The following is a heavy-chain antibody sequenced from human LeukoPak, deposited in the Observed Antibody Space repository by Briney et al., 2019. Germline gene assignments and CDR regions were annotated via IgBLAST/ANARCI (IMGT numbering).Heavy chain of an antibody. CDR3: ARQGDCDYYDSSGNYPNSY. V-gene: IGHV4-38-2*01. D-gene: IGHD3-22*01. Sequence: LETLSLTCAVSVYSLSSAYYWGWIRQPPGKGLEWIGSIYHSGSTYYNPSPKSRVTISLDTTYNQFSLKLSSVMPASTPVVSCARQGDCDYYDSSGNYPNSYWGQGTLVTVSS. CDR1: VYSLSSAYY. CDR2: IYHSGST. J-gene: IGHJ4*02.